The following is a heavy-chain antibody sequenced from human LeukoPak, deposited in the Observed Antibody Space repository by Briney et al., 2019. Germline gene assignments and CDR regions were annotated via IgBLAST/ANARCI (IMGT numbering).Heavy chain of an antibody. CDR3: ARDPLAYDFWSGYSAPRYGMDV. D-gene: IGHD3-3*01. CDR1: GYTFTIYY. Sequence: ASVTVSFKGSGYTFTIYYMHWVRQAPGQGLEGVGISNPSGGRTSYAQKFQGRVTMTRDTSTSTVYMELSSLRSEDTAVYYCARDPLAYDFWSGYSAPRYGMDVWGQGTTVTVSS. V-gene: IGHV1-46*01. CDR2: SNPSGGRT. J-gene: IGHJ6*02.